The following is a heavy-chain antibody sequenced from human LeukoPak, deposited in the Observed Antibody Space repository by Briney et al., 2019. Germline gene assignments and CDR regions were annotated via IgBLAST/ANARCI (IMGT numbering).Heavy chain of an antibody. CDR3: ARVSLYGSGKPTAHRIFDL. CDR2: ISAYNGNT. CDR1: GYTFTSYG. V-gene: IGHV1-18*01. J-gene: IGHJ2*01. D-gene: IGHD3-10*01. Sequence: ASVKVSCKASGYTFTSYGISWVRQAPGQGLEWMGWISAYNGNTNYAQKLQGRVTMTTDTSTSTAYMELRSLRSDDTAVYYCARVSLYGSGKPTAHRIFDLWGRGTLVTVSS.